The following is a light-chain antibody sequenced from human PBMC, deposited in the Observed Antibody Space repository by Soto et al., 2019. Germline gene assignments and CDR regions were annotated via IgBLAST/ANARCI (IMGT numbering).Light chain of an antibody. CDR3: RSYTSNRTLV. Sequence: QSALTQPASVSGSPGQSITISCTGTSSDVGGYNYVSWYQQHPGKAPKPMIYEVSNRPSGVSNRFSGSKSGNTASLTISGLQTEDEADYYCRSYTSNRTLVFGGGTKLTVL. CDR1: SSDVGGYNY. V-gene: IGLV2-14*01. J-gene: IGLJ3*02. CDR2: EVS.